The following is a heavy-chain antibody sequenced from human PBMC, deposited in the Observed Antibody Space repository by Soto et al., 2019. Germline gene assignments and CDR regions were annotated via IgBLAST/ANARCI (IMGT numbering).Heavy chain of an antibody. V-gene: IGHV1-58*01. CDR2: IVVGSGNT. J-gene: IGHJ4*02. D-gene: IGHD3-22*01. CDR3: AAESTYYYDSSGPLSLDY. Sequence: SVKVSCKASGYTFTSSAVQWVRQARGQRLEWIGWIVVGSGNTNYAQKFQERVTITRDMSTSTAYMELSSLRSEDTAVYYCAAESTYYYDSSGPLSLDYWGQGTLVTVSS. CDR1: GYTFTSSA.